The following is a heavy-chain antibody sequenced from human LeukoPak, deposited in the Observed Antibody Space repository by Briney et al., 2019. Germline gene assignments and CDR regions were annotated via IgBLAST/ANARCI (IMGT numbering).Heavy chain of an antibody. D-gene: IGHD3-22*01. CDR2: FHVTGST. Sequence: ASETLSLTCTVSGGSISTYHWSWIRQPAGKGLEWIGRFHVTGSTNYNPSLKSRVTISVDTSKNQFSLKLSSVTAADTAVYYCARVYYYDSSGYSKNYYYYYMDVWGKGTTVTVSS. CDR3: ARVYYYDSSGYSKNYYYYYMDV. J-gene: IGHJ6*03. V-gene: IGHV4-4*07. CDR1: GGSISTYH.